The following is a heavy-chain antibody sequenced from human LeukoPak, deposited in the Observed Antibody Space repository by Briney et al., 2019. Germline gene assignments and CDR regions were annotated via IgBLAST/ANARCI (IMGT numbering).Heavy chain of an antibody. V-gene: IGHV4-34*01. D-gene: IGHD6-13*01. J-gene: IGHJ6*03. CDR3: ARTRAAAGKNPYYYYMDV. Sequence: PSETLSLTCAVYGGSFSGYYWSWIRQPPGKGLEWIGSIYYSGSTYYNPSLKSRVTISVDTSKNQFSLKLSSVTAADTAVYYCARTRAAAGKNPYYYYMDVWGKGTTVTVSS. CDR1: GGSFSGYY. CDR2: IYYSGST.